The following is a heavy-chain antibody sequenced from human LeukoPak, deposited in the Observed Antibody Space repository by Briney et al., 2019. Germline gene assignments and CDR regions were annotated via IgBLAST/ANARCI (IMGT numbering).Heavy chain of an antibody. J-gene: IGHJ5*02. V-gene: IGHV1-2*02. CDR1: GYTFTGYY. Sequence: GASVKVSCKASGYTFTGYYMHWVRQAPGQGLEWMGWINPNSGGTNYAQKFQGRVTMTRDTSISTAYMELSRPKSDDTAVYYCARLADYYDSSGSASWGQGTLVTVSS. D-gene: IGHD3-22*01. CDR3: ARLADYYDSSGSAS. CDR2: INPNSGGT.